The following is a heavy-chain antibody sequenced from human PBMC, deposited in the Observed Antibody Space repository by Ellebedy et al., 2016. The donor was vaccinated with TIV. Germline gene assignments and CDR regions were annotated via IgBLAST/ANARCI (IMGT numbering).Heavy chain of an antibody. CDR3: ARGYASGASSG. CDR2: ITANSSAT. D-gene: IGHD3-10*01. Sequence: GESLKISXAASGFTFNTSDMTWVRQAPGKGLEWVSSITANSSATYYADSVKGRFTISRDNAKNSLYLQMNGLRNEDTAVYSCARGYASGASSGWGQGTLVTVSS. CDR1: GFTFNTSD. V-gene: IGHV3-48*02. J-gene: IGHJ4*02.